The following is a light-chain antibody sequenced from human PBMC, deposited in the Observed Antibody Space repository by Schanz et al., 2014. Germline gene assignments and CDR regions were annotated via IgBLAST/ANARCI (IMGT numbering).Light chain of an antibody. CDR2: LSS. CDR1: QSLLHSNGYNY. CDR3: QQHELHRT. V-gene: IGKV2-28*01. Sequence: DVVLTQSPLSLPVTLGQPASISCRSRQSLLHSNGYNYLDWYLQKPGQSPQLLIYLSSNRASGVPDRFSGGGSGTDFTLTISSLQPEDVGTYYCQQHELHRTFGGGTKVEIK. J-gene: IGKJ4*01.